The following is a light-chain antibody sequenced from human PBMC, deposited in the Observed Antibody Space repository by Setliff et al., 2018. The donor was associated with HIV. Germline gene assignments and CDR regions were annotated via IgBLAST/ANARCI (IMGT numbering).Light chain of an antibody. CDR3: SSFTTTTTLV. Sequence: QSVLTQPASVSGSPGQSITISCTGTSSDVGSYNYVSWYQQHPGKAPKLMISEVSNRPSGVSNRFSGSKSDNTASLTISGLQAKDEADYFCSSFTTTTTLVFGTGTKV. CDR1: SSDVGSYNY. CDR2: EVS. V-gene: IGLV2-14*01. J-gene: IGLJ1*01.